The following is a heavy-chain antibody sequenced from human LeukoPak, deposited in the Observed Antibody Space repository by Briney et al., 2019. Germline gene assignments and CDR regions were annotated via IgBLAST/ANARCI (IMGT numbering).Heavy chain of an antibody. CDR2: ISSSAAYI. Sequence: GGSLRLSCAASGFPFSGYSLHWVSQAPGKGLEWVSSISSSAAYIAYADSVKGRFTISRDNAKDSLYLQMNNLRAEDTAVYYCAREGKDLRLGYYNSAVDVWGQGTTVSVSS. V-gene: IGHV3-21*01. D-gene: IGHD2-15*01. CDR1: GFPFSGYS. J-gene: IGHJ6*02. CDR3: AREGKDLRLGYYNSAVDV.